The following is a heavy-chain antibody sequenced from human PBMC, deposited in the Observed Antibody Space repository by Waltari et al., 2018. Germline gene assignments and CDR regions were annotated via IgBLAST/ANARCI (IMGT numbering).Heavy chain of an antibody. V-gene: IGHV3-23*03. D-gene: IGHD3-3*01. J-gene: IGHJ6*03. CDR1: GFTFRSYA. CDR3: AKATILLTYYYYMDV. Sequence: EVQLLESGGGLVQPGGSLRLSCAASGFTFRSYAMSWVRQAPGKGLEWVSVIYSGGSTYYADSVKGRFTISRDNSKNTLYLQMNSLRAEDTAVYYCAKATILLTYYYYMDVWGKGTTVTVSS. CDR2: IYSGGST.